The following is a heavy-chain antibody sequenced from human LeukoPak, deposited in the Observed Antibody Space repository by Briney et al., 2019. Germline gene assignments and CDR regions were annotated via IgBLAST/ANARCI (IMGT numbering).Heavy chain of an antibody. V-gene: IGHV3-23*01. J-gene: IGHJ3*02. Sequence: GGSLRLSCAASGFTFSSYAMSWVRRAPGKGLEWVSAISGSGGSTYYADSVKGRFTISRDNSKNTLYLQMNSLRAEDTAVYYCAIRLVVVTASGAFDIWGQGTMVTVSS. D-gene: IGHD2-21*02. CDR1: GFTFSSYA. CDR3: AIRLVVVTASGAFDI. CDR2: ISGSGGST.